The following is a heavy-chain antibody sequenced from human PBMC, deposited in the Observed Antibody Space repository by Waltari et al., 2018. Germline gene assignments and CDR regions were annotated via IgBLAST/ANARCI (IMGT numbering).Heavy chain of an antibody. Sequence: EVQLVESGGGLVKPGGSLRLSRAAAGLKFSDYAMNWVRQAPGKGLEWVSSIGSSSSFMDYADSVRGRFTVSRDNSKNTLYLQMDTLRAEDTAVYYFAREGAEQWVVEDYGMDVWGQGTTVTVS. D-gene: IGHD6-19*01. J-gene: IGHJ6*02. CDR1: GLKFSDYA. CDR2: IGSSSSFM. CDR3: AREGAEQWVVEDYGMDV. V-gene: IGHV3-21*02.